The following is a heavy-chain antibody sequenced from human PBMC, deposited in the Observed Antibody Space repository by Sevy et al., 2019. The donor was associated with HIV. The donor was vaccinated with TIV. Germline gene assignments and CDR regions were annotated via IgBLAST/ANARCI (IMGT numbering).Heavy chain of an antibody. Sequence: GGSLRLSCAASGFTFSSYWMHWVRQTPGKGLVWVSRINSDGSSTNYADSVKGRFTISRDNAKNTLYLQMNSLRVEDTAVYYCASATFGLNGMDDWGQRTTVTVSS. V-gene: IGHV3-74*01. J-gene: IGHJ6*02. CDR1: GFTFSSYW. CDR3: ASATFGLNGMDD. D-gene: IGHD3-10*01. CDR2: INSDGSST.